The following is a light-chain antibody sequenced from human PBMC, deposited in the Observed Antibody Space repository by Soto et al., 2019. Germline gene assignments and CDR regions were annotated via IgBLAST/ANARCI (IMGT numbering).Light chain of an antibody. V-gene: IGKV1-39*01. CDR2: ATS. CDR1: QSISGY. CDR3: QQSYSTLIT. J-gene: IGKJ5*01. Sequence: DIQMTQSPSSLSAFVGDRVTITCRASQSISGYLNWYQQKPGKAPKLLIFATSSLQSGVPSRLSGSGSGTDFTLTVSSLQREDFAIYYCQQSYSTLITFGQGTRLEMK.